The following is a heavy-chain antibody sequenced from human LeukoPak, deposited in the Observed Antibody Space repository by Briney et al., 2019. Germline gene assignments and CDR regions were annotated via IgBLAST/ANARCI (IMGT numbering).Heavy chain of an antibody. Sequence: ASVKVSCKASGYTLTSYDINWVRQATGQGLEWMGWMNPNSGKTGYAQKFQGRVTITRNTSISTAYMELSSLRSEDTAVYYCVPTASGWYYFDYWGQGTLVTVSS. V-gene: IGHV1-8*01. CDR3: VPTASGWYYFDY. CDR2: MNPNSGKT. J-gene: IGHJ4*02. D-gene: IGHD6-19*01. CDR1: GYTLTSYD.